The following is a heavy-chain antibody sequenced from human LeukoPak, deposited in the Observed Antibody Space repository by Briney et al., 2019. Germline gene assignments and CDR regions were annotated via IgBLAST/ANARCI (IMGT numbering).Heavy chain of an antibody. CDR1: GYTFTTYW. J-gene: IGHJ1*01. Sequence: GESLKIFLKGSGYTFTTYWIGWVRQMPGKGLEWMGIIYPGDSDTRYSPSFQGQVTMSADKSISTAYLQWSSLKASDTAIYYCAKADSSGWYCVSDNWGQGTLVTVSS. D-gene: IGHD6-19*01. CDR2: IYPGDSDT. CDR3: AKADSSGWYCVSDN. V-gene: IGHV5-51*01.